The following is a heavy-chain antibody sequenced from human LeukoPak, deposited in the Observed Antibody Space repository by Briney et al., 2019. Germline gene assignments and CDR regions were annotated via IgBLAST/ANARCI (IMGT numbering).Heavy chain of an antibody. V-gene: IGHV1-2*02. CDR2: INPNSGGT. J-gene: IGHJ4*02. Sequence: GASVKVSCKASGYTFTSYYMHLVRQAPGQGLEWMGWINPNSGGTDFSQKFQGRVTMTRDTSISKAYMELNRLRFDDTAVYYCARQREFDYWGQGTLVTVSS. CDR1: GYTFTSYY. CDR3: ARQREFDY.